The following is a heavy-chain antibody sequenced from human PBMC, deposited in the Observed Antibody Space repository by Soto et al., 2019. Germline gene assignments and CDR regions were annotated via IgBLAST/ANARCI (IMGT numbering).Heavy chain of an antibody. CDR2: IYAAGTT. J-gene: IGHJ5*02. Sequence: SETLSLTCTVSGASISGFYWSWIRKSAGKGLEWIGRIYAAGTTDYNPSLKSRVMMSVDTSKKQFSLKLRSVTAADTAVYYCVRDGTKTLRDWFDPWGQGMSVTVSS. V-gene: IGHV4-4*07. CDR3: VRDGTKTLRDWFDP. CDR1: GASISGFY. D-gene: IGHD1-1*01.